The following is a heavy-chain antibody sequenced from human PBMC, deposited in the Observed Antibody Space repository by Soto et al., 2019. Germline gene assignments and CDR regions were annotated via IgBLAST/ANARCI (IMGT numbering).Heavy chain of an antibody. V-gene: IGHV3-7*01. D-gene: IGHD2-2*02. CDR3: VRDSYTAHWHTAGEDY. J-gene: IGHJ4*02. CDR2: IKEDGSLK. Sequence: DVQLVESGGGLVQPGGSLRLSCAASGFYITNYWMTWVRQAPGKGPEWVANIKEDGSLKFYVDSVRGRFTISRDNAKNSVYLGMSRLIAEDTAVYYCVRDSYTAHWHTAGEDYWGQGTLVTVSS. CDR1: GFYITNYW.